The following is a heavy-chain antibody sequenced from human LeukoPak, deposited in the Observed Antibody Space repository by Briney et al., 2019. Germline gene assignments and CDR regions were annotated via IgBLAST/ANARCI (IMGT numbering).Heavy chain of an antibody. J-gene: IGHJ4*02. CDR1: GGTFSSYA. V-gene: IGHV1-69*05. CDR2: IIPIFGTA. CDR3: ARATYYYDSSGYYYPHRFDY. D-gene: IGHD3-22*01. Sequence: SVKVSCKASGGTFSSYAISWVRQAPGQGLGWMGGIIPIFGTANYAQKFQGRVTITTDESTSTAYMELSSLRSEDTAVYYCARATYYYDSSGYYYPHRFDYWGQGTLVTVSS.